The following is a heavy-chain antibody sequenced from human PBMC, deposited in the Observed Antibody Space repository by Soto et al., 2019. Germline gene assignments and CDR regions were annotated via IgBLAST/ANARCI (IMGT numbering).Heavy chain of an antibody. Sequence: PSETLSLTCAVYGGSFSGYYWSWIRQPPGKGLEWIGEINHSGSTNYNPSLKSRVTISVDTSKNQFSLKLSSVTAADTAVYYCARVQYNWNYCSLYYYMDVWGKGTTVTVS. J-gene: IGHJ6*03. CDR3: ARVQYNWNYCSLYYYMDV. CDR2: INHSGST. V-gene: IGHV4-34*01. D-gene: IGHD1-7*01. CDR1: GGSFSGYY.